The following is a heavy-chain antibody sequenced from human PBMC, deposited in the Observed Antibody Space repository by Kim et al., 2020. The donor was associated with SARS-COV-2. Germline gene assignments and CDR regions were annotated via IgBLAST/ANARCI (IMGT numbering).Heavy chain of an antibody. Sequence: SLQSRVTISVDTSKNQFSLKLSSVTAADTAVYYCARGNGDYGYYYYGMDVWGQGTTVTVAS. V-gene: IGHV4-59*12. D-gene: IGHD4-17*01. CDR3: ARGNGDYGYYYYGMDV. J-gene: IGHJ6*02.